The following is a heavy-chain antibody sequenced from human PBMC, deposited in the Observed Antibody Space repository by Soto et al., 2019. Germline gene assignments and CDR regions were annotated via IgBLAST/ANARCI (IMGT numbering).Heavy chain of an antibody. J-gene: IGHJ4*02. V-gene: IGHV3-33*06. D-gene: IGHD1-26*01. CDR1: GLCRSNAA. CDR2: KWFFARGGHE. CDR3: GKDPYSGARYYRDL. Sequence: GGTLRLCCAAPGLCRSNAAISCAGQAPGKGLEGVAVKWFFARGGHEYYADPVKGRFATSRDDSKQTAYLEMKSLRAEDTAVYYCGKDPYSGARYYRDLWGQAT.